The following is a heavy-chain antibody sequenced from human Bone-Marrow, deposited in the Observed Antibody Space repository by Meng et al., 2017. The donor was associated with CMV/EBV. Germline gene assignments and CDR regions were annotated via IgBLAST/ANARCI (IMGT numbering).Heavy chain of an antibody. Sequence: SETLSLTCAVYGGSFSGYYWSWIRQPPGKGLEWIGEINHSGSTNYNPSLKSRVTISVDTSKNQFSLKLSSVTAADTAVYYCARGLRFLEWLLPYYYGMDVWGQGTTATVSS. CDR2: INHSGST. CDR3: ARGLRFLEWLLPYYYGMDV. CDR1: GGSFSGYY. V-gene: IGHV4-34*01. D-gene: IGHD3-3*01. J-gene: IGHJ6*02.